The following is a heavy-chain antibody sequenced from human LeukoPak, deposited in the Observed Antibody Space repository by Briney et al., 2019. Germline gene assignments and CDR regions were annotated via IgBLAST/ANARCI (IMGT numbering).Heavy chain of an antibody. Sequence: SQTLSLTCTVSGGSISSGDYYWSWIRQHPGKGLEWIGYIYFSGSAYYNPSLKSRVSISVDTSKNQFSLKLSAVTAADTAMYYCARNSDTSGYYFDYWGQGTLVTVSS. J-gene: IGHJ4*02. D-gene: IGHD3-22*01. CDR3: ARNSDTSGYYFDY. V-gene: IGHV4-31*03. CDR2: IYFSGSA. CDR1: GGSISSGDYY.